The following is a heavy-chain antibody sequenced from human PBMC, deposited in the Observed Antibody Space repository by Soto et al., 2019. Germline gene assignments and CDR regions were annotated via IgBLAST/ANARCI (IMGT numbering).Heavy chain of an antibody. CDR3: ANSGSGGSPGEFDP. Sequence: GGSLRLSCAASGFTVSSNYMSWVRQAPGKGLECVSLIYSRGNTHYADSVKGRFTISRDNSKNTLYLQMNSLRAEDTAVYYCANSGSGGSPGEFDPWGQGTLVTVSS. V-gene: IGHV3-53*01. CDR1: GFTVSSNY. D-gene: IGHD2-15*01. J-gene: IGHJ5*02. CDR2: IYSRGNT.